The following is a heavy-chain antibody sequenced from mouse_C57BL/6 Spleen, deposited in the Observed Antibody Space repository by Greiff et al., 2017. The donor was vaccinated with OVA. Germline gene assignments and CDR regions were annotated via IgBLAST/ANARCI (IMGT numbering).Heavy chain of an antibody. Sequence: VQLQQPGAELVRPGSSVKLSCKASGYTFTSYWMHWVKQRPVQGLEWIGNIDPSDSDLNYNQKFKDKATLTVDKSSSTAYMQLSSLTSEASAVYYCARLAIESFDYWGQGTTLTVSS. CDR3: ARLAIESFDY. V-gene: IGHV1-52*01. J-gene: IGHJ2*01. CDR2: IDPSDSDL. CDR1: GYTFTSYW.